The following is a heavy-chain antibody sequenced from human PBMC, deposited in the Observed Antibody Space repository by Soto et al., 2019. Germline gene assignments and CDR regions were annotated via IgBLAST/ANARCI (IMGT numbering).Heavy chain of an antibody. V-gene: IGHV4-59*01. CDR3: ARDGNYDFWGGYQYYFDY. CDR2: IYYSGST. CDR1: GGSISMYY. D-gene: IGHD3-3*01. J-gene: IGHJ4*02. Sequence: SETLSLTCTVSGGSISMYYWSWIRQPPGKGLEWIGYIYYSGSTNYNPSLKSRVTISVDTSKNQFSLKLSSVTAADTAVYYCARDGNYDFWGGYQYYFDYWGQGTLVTVSS.